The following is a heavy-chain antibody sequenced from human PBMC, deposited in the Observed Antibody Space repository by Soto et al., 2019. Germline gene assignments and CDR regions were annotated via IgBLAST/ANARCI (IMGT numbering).Heavy chain of an antibody. CDR1: GFTFSSYA. D-gene: IGHD3-3*01. CDR2: ISGSGGST. Sequence: EVQLLESGGGLVQPGGSLRLSCAASGFTFSSYAMRWVRQAPGKGLEWVSAISGSGGSTYYADSVKGRFTISRDNSKNTLYLQMNSLRAEDTAVYYCAKDRGYDFWSGLGWFDPWGQGTLVTVSS. V-gene: IGHV3-23*01. CDR3: AKDRGYDFWSGLGWFDP. J-gene: IGHJ5*02.